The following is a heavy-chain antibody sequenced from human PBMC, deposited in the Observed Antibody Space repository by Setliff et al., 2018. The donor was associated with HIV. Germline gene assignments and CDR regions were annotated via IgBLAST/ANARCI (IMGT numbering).Heavy chain of an antibody. CDR3: ATLDPNYGAYCNY. CDR2: VYPGDSDT. CDR1: RYSFTTYW. V-gene: IGHV5-51*01. Sequence: GASLKISCKGSRYSFTTYWIAWVRQLPGKGLEWMGIVYPGDSDTRYSPSFQGQVTISADKSISTAYLHWSSLKASDTAIYYCATLDPNYGAYCNYWGQGTLVTVSS. D-gene: IGHD4-17*01. J-gene: IGHJ4*02.